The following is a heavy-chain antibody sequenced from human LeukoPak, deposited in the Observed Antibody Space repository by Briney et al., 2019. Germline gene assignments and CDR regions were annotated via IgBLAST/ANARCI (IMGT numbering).Heavy chain of an antibody. Sequence: SVTVSCTASGGTFSSYAISWVRQAPGQGLEWMGGIIPIFGTANYAQKFQGRVTITADESTSTAYMELSSLRSEDTAVYYCAKDSGGYSYGLTFDYWGQGTLVTVSS. D-gene: IGHD5-18*01. V-gene: IGHV1-69*13. CDR3: AKDSGGYSYGLTFDY. CDR1: GGTFSSYA. CDR2: IIPIFGTA. J-gene: IGHJ4*02.